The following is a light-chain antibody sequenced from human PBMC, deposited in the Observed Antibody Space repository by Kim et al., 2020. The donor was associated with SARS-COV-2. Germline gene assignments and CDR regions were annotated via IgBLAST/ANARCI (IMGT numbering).Light chain of an antibody. V-gene: IGKV3-11*01. CDR1: QSVASY. J-gene: IGKJ2*01. Sequence: LSPGERATLSCRASQSVASYLAGYQQKPGQAPRLLIYDASNRAAGIPARFSGSGSWTDFTLTISSLEPEDFAVYYCQQRSNWPPYTFGQGTKLEI. CDR3: QQRSNWPPYT. CDR2: DAS.